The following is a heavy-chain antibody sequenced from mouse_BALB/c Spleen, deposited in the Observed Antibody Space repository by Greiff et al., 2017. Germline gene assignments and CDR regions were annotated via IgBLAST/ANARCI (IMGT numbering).Heavy chain of an antibody. D-gene: IGHD2-10*02. CDR1: GYAFSSSW. J-gene: IGHJ2*01. V-gene: IGHV1-82*01. CDR2: IYPGDGDT. Sequence: VQLQQSGPELVKPGASVKISCKASGYAFSSSWMNWVKQRPGQGLEWIGRIYPGDGDTNYNGKFKGKATLTADKSSSTAYMQLSSLTSVDSAVYFCAREYGNHPDYWGQGTTLTVSS. CDR3: AREYGNHPDY.